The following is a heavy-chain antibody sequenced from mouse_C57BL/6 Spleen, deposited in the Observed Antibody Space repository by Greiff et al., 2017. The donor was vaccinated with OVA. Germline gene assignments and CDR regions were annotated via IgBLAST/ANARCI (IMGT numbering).Heavy chain of an antibody. Sequence: VQLQQSGPELVKPGASVKISCKASGYSFTDYNMNWVKQSNGKSLEWIGVINPNYGTTSYNQKFKGKATLTVDQSSSTAYMQLNSLTSEDSAVYYGARSHGSTYYYAMDYWGQGTSVTVSS. D-gene: IGHD1-1*01. V-gene: IGHV1-39*01. CDR2: INPNYGTT. J-gene: IGHJ4*01. CDR1: GYSFTDYN. CDR3: ARSHGSTYYYAMDY.